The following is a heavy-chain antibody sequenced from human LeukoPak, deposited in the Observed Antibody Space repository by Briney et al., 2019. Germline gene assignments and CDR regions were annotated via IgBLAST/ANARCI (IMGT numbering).Heavy chain of an antibody. CDR1: GGSFSSYY. Sequence: PSETLSLTRTVSGGSFSSYYWSWIRQPAGKGLEWIGLIYSSGSSNYIPSLKSRVTMSVDTSKRQFSLRLSSLTAADTAVYYCARGLRYTSSSVYYFDYWGQGTLVTVSS. J-gene: IGHJ4*02. CDR3: ARGLRYTSSSVYYFDY. D-gene: IGHD6-6*01. CDR2: IYSSGSS. V-gene: IGHV4-4*07.